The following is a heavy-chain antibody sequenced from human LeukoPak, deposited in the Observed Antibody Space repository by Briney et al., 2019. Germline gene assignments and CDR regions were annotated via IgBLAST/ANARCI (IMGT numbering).Heavy chain of an antibody. Sequence: PGRSLRLSCAASGFTFSSYAMHWVRQAPGKGLERVAVISYDGSNKYYADSVKGRFTISRDNSENTLYLQMNSLRAEDTAVYYCARSPRVAGSRYYFDYWGQGTLVTVSS. J-gene: IGHJ4*02. V-gene: IGHV3-30*04. CDR1: GFTFSSYA. CDR3: ARSPRVAGSRYYFDY. D-gene: IGHD2-2*01. CDR2: ISYDGSNK.